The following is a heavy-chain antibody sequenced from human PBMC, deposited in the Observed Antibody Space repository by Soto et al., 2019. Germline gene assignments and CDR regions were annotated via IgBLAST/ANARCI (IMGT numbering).Heavy chain of an antibody. D-gene: IGHD6-19*01. CDR2: ISSSSSYT. J-gene: IGHJ6*02. Sequence: GLMRLPCAASGVPIGDLDMRCISKAQGKGLEWVSYISSSSSYTNYADSVKGRFTISRDNSKNTLYLQMGSLRAEDMAVYYCARDREEWLVPDYYYYYGMDVWGQGTTVTVSS. V-gene: IGHV3-11*06. CDR3: ARDREEWLVPDYYYYYGMDV. CDR1: GVPIGDLD.